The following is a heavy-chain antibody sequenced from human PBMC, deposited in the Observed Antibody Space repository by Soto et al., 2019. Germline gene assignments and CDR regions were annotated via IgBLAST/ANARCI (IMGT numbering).Heavy chain of an antibody. D-gene: IGHD3-3*01. CDR2: ISSSSSST. V-gene: IGHV3-11*06. CDR3: ARDRGGWSIFGRHSRMDV. CDR1: GFIFRDFN. J-gene: IGHJ6*02. Sequence: GVSLGLSCAASGFIFRDFNMSWIRQVPGKGLEWLSKISSSSSSTDYADSVKGRFTISRDNAKNSLYLQMSSLRAEDTAVYYCARDRGGWSIFGRHSRMDVWGQGTTVTV.